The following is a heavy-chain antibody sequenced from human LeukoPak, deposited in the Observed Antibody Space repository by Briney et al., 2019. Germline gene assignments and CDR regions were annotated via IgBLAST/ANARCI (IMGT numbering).Heavy chain of an antibody. CDR3: ARAPSWGGLSSGSYYFDY. Sequence: GASVKVSCKASGYTFTSYDINWVRQATGPGLEWMGWMNPNSGNAGYAQKFQGRVTITRNTSISTAYMELSSLRSEDTAVYYCARAPSWGGLSSGSYYFDYWGQGTLVTVSS. CDR2: MNPNSGNA. J-gene: IGHJ4*02. CDR1: GYTFTSYD. V-gene: IGHV1-8*03. D-gene: IGHD6-19*01.